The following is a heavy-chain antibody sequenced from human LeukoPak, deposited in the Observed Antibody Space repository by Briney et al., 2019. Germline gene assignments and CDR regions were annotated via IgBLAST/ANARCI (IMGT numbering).Heavy chain of an antibody. D-gene: IGHD3-22*01. Sequence: GGSLRLSCAASGFSLSSYSFNWVRQAPGKGLEWVSYISSRNTSIYYSDSVKGRFTISRDNAKNSLYLQMNSLRAEDTALYYCAKGGGYLFDGFDIWGQGTMVTVSS. CDR1: GFSLSSYS. J-gene: IGHJ3*02. CDR2: ISSRNTSI. CDR3: AKGGGYLFDGFDI. V-gene: IGHV3-48*04.